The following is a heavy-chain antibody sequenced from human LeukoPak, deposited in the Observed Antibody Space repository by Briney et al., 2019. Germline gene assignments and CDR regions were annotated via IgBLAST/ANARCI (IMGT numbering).Heavy chain of an antibody. CDR1: GYSISSGYY. CDR2: IYHSGST. V-gene: IGHV4-38-2*02. J-gene: IGHJ4*02. D-gene: IGHD5-12*01. CDR3: ARVGYSGYDRSYYSDY. Sequence: SETLSLTCTVSGYSISSGYYWGWIRQPPGKGLEWIGSIYHSGSTYYNPSLKSRVTISVDTSKNQFSLKLSPVAAADTAVYYCARVGYSGYDRSYYSDYWGQGTLVTVSS.